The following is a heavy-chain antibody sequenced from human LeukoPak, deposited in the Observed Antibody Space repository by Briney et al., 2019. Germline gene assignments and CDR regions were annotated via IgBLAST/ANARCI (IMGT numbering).Heavy chain of an antibody. CDR3: ARMSVAGIPHPIKYYFDY. Sequence: ASVKVSCKASGYTFTSYYMHWVRQAPGEGLEWMGIINPSGGSTSYAQKFQGRVTMTRDTSTSTVYMELSSLRSEDAAVYYCARMSVAGIPHPIKYYFDYWGQGTLVTVSS. CDR1: GYTFTSYY. CDR2: INPSGGST. D-gene: IGHD6-19*01. J-gene: IGHJ4*02. V-gene: IGHV1-46*01.